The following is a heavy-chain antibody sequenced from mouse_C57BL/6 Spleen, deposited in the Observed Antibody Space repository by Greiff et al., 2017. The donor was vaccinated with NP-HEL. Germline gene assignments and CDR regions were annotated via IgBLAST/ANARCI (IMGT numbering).Heavy chain of an antibody. Sequence: QVQLQQPGAELVKPGASVKLSCKASGYTFTSYWMHWVKQRPGQGLEWIGMIHPNSGSTNYNEKFKSKATLTVDKSSSTAYMQLSGLTSEDSAVYYCGTEGGYYGFAYWGQGTLVTVSA. J-gene: IGHJ3*01. CDR3: GTEGGYYGFAY. V-gene: IGHV1-64*01. D-gene: IGHD2-3*01. CDR1: GYTFTSYW. CDR2: IHPNSGST.